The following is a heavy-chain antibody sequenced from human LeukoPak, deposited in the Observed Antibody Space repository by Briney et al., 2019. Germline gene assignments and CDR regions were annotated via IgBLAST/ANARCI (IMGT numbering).Heavy chain of an antibody. CDR1: GFTFSSYW. Sequence: GGSLRLSCAASGFTFSSYWMSWVRQAPGKGLEWVANIKQDGSEKYYMDSVKGRFTISRDNAKNSLDLQMNSLRAEDTAVYYCARDGRQWLVTRSLDYWGQGTLVTVSS. CDR2: IKQDGSEK. J-gene: IGHJ4*02. V-gene: IGHV3-7*01. D-gene: IGHD6-19*01. CDR3: ARDGRQWLVTRSLDY.